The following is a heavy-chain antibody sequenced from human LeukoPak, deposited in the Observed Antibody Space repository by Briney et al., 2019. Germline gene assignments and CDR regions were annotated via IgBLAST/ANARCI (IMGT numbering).Heavy chain of an antibody. CDR3: AREKIVVVTAVEDYFDY. J-gene: IGHJ4*02. V-gene: IGHV3-20*04. CDR1: GFTFDDFG. D-gene: IGHD2-21*02. CDR2: INWNGGST. Sequence: GGSLRLSCAASGFTFDDFGMTWVRQVPGKGLEWVSGINWNGGSTGYADSVKGRFTISRDNAKNSLYLQMNNLRAEDTALYYCAREKIVVVTAVEDYFDYWGRGTLVTVSS.